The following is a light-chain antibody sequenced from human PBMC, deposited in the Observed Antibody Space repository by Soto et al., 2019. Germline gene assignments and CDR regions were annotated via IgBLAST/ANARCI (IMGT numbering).Light chain of an antibody. CDR3: QQYNNWPRT. CDR2: GAS. Sequence: EIVMTQSPATLSVSPGVGATLSCRASQSVSSKLAWYQQKPGQAPRLLIYGASTRATGIPARFSGSGSGTEFTLTISSLQSEDFAVYYCQQYNNWPRTFGQGTKVDIK. J-gene: IGKJ1*01. V-gene: IGKV3-15*01. CDR1: QSVSSK.